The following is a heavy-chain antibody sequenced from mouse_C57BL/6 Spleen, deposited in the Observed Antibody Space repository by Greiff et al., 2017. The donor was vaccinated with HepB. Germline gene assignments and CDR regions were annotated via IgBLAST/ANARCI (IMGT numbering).Heavy chain of an antibody. Sequence: QVQLQQSGAELVKPGASVKISCKASGYAFSSYWMNWVKQRPGKGLEWIGQIYPGDGDTNYNGKFKGKATLTADKSSSTAYMQLSSLTSEDSAVYFCARGEIYYDYDVDYWGQGTTLTVSS. CDR3: ARGEIYYDYDVDY. CDR2: IYPGDGDT. J-gene: IGHJ2*01. V-gene: IGHV1-80*01. CDR1: GYAFSSYW. D-gene: IGHD2-4*01.